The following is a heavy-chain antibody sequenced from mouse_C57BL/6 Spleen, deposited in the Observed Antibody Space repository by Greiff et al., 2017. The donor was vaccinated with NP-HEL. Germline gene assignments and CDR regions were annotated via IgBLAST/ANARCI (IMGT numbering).Heavy chain of an antibody. CDR2: IHPSDSDT. CDR1: GFNIKDYY. Sequence: QVQLKESGAELVKPGASVKLSCTASGFNIKDYYMHWVKQRPGQGLEWIGRIHPSDSDTNYNQKFKGKATLTVDKSSSTAYMQLSSLTSEDSAVYYCAMGYFYAMDYWGQGTSVTVSS. D-gene: IGHD2-3*01. J-gene: IGHJ4*01. CDR3: AMGYFYAMDY. V-gene: IGHV1-74*01.